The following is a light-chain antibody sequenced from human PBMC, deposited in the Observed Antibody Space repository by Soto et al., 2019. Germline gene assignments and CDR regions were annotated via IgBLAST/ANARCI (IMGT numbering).Light chain of an antibody. CDR3: QQSFDAPIT. Sequence: DIQVTQSPSSLSASVGDRVTITCRANQTISRFVNWYQQKPGKAPKVLISTASTLQSGVPSRFSGSGSGTDFTLTISTLQPEDFATYYCQQSFDAPITFGQGTRLEIK. V-gene: IGKV1-39*01. J-gene: IGKJ5*01. CDR1: QTISRF. CDR2: TAS.